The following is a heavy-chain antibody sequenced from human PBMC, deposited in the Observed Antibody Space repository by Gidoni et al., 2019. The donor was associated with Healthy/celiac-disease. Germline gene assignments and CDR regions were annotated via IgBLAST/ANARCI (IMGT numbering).Heavy chain of an antibody. CDR1: GFTFGDYA. CDR2: IRSKAYGGTT. J-gene: IGHJ4*02. V-gene: IGHV3-49*04. CDR3: TRADSSVVY. D-gene: IGHD6-25*01. Sequence: EVQLVESGGGLVQPGRSLRLSCTASGFTFGDYAMSWVRQAPGKGLEWVGFIRSKAYGGTTEYAASVKGRFTISRDDSKSIAYLQMNSLKTEDTAVYYCTRADSSVVYWGQGTLVTVSS.